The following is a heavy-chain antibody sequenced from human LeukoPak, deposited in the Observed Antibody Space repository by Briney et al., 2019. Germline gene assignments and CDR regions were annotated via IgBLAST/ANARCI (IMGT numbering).Heavy chain of an antibody. CDR1: GYTFTGYY. CDR2: INPNSGGT. J-gene: IGHJ5*02. D-gene: IGHD4-23*01. CDR3: ARDLGDYGGNPGVGWFDP. Sequence: GASAKVSCKASGYTFTGYYMHWVRQAPGQGLEWMGWINPNSGGTNYAQKFQGRVTMTRDTSISTAYMELSRLRSDDTAVYYCARDLGDYGGNPGVGWFDPWGQGTLVTVSS. V-gene: IGHV1-2*02.